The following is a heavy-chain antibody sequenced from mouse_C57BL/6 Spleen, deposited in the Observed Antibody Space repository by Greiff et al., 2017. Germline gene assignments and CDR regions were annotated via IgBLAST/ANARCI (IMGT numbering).Heavy chain of an antibody. D-gene: IGHD3-1*01. V-gene: IGHV14-2*01. CDR2: IDPEDGET. Sequence: VQLQQSGAELVKPGASVKLSCTASGFNIKDYYMHWVKQRTEQGLEWIGRIDPEDGETKYAPKFQGKATITADTSSNTAYLQLSGLTSGDTAVYYCARSGGDAMDYWGQGTSDTVSA. J-gene: IGHJ4*01. CDR1: GFNIKDYY. CDR3: ARSGGDAMDY.